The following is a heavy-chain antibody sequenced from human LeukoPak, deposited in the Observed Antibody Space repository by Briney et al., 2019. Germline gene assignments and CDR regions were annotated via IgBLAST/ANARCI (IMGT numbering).Heavy chain of an antibody. V-gene: IGHV4-4*07. CDR2: IHTSGST. D-gene: IGHD3-22*01. J-gene: IGHJ4*02. CDR1: GVSISSYY. CDR3: ARGGYYYDSTSYYSLDY. Sequence: SETLSLTCTVSGVSISSYYWSWIRQAAGKGLEWIGRIHTSGSTNYNPSLKSRVTMSVDTSKNQFSLKLSSVTAADTAVYYCARGGYYYDSTSYYSLDYWGQGTLVTVSS.